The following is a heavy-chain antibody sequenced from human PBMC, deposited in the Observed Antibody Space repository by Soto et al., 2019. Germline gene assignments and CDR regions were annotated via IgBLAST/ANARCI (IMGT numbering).Heavy chain of an antibody. J-gene: IGHJ4*02. Sequence: ASVKVSCKASGYTFTSYGISWVRQAPGQGLEWMGWISAYNGNTNYAQKLQGRVTTTTDTSTSTAYMELRSLRSDDTAVYYCARDLRQDYDYAGGYWGQGTLVTAPQ. CDR1: GYTFTSYG. D-gene: IGHD3-16*01. CDR3: ARDLRQDYDYAGGY. V-gene: IGHV1-18*04. CDR2: ISAYNGNT.